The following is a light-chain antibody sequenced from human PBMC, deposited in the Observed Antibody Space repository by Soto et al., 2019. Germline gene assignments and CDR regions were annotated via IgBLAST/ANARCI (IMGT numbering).Light chain of an antibody. V-gene: IGKV3-11*01. Sequence: EIVLTQSPAILSLSPGERATLSCRASQSVSSYLAWYQQKPGQAPRLLIYDASNRATGIPARFSGSGSGTDFSLTISSRESEDFAVYYCQQRSNWPSLTFGGGTKVEIK. CDR1: QSVSSY. J-gene: IGKJ4*01. CDR3: QQRSNWPSLT. CDR2: DAS.